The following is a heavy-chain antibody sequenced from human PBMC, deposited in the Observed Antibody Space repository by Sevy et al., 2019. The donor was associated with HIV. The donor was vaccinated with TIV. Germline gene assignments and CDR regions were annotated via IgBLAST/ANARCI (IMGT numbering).Heavy chain of an antibody. Sequence: ASVKVSCKASGYTFTGYYMHWVRQAPGQGLEWMGRINPNSGGTNYAQKFQGRVTMTRDTSISTAYMELSRLRSDDTAGYYCARAKYSSGWFFDYWGQGTLVTVSS. CDR2: INPNSGGT. V-gene: IGHV1-2*06. J-gene: IGHJ4*02. D-gene: IGHD6-19*01. CDR1: GYTFTGYY. CDR3: ARAKYSSGWFFDY.